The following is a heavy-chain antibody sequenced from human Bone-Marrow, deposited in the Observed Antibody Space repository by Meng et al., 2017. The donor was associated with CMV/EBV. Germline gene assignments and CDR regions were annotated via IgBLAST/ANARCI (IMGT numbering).Heavy chain of an antibody. CDR3: ARPPGEYYDFWSGYYKGYYYGMAV. CDR2: IRSDGSNK. CDR1: RFTFSNYG. J-gene: IGHJ6*01. D-gene: IGHD3-3*01. V-gene: IGHV3-30*02. Sequence: GESLKISCAASRFTFSNYGMHWVRQAPGKGLEWVAFIRSDGSNKYYADSVKGRFTISRDNAKNSLYLQMNSLRAEDTAVYYCARPPGEYYDFWSGYYKGYYYGMAVWGQGPTVTCSS.